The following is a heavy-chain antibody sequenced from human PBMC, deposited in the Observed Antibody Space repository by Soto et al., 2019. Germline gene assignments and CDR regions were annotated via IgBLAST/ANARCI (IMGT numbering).Heavy chain of an antibody. J-gene: IGHJ6*02. CDR1: GFSFSNHG. Sequence: GGSLRLSCAASGFSFSNHGMQWVRQAPGKGLEWVAVISYDGNVIYYTDSVKGRFTISRDNSQSTLFLQMDSLRPEDAAVYYCAKDLKVSGGFHGSLNYYYGMDVWGQGTTVTVSS. V-gene: IGHV3-30*18. D-gene: IGHD3-10*01. CDR2: ISYDGNVI. CDR3: AKDLKVSGGFHGSLNYYYGMDV.